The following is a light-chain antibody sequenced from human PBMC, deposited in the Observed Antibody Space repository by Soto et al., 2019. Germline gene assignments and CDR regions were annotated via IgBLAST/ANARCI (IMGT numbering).Light chain of an antibody. J-gene: IGKJ4*01. CDR3: QQYNSWPLT. CDR2: GAS. V-gene: IGKV3-15*01. Sequence: EIEMTQSPATLSLAPGERVTLSWRASESVSTNLAWYQQKAGQAPRLLIYGASTRATGIPDRFSGSGSGTDFTLTITSLQSEDFAVYYCQQYNSWPLTFGGGTKVDIK. CDR1: ESVSTN.